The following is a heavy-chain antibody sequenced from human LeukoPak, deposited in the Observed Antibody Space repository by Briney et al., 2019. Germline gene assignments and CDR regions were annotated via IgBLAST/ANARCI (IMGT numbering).Heavy chain of an antibody. CDR1: GGSISSGTHY. V-gene: IGHV4-31*03. CDR3: AASSGVTLGRF. Sequence: SETLSLTRTVSGGSISSGTHYYNWIRQHPGKGLEWIGYIYYTGITSYNPSLKSRVTMSVDTSMNQVSLKVTSLTAADTAVYYCAASSGVTLGRFWGQGALVTVSS. CDR2: IYYTGIT. J-gene: IGHJ4*02. D-gene: IGHD3-16*01.